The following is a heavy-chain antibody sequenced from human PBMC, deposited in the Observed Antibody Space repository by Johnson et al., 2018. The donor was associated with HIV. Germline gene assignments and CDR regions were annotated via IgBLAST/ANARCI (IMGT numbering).Heavy chain of an antibody. CDR2: ISFDGNNK. V-gene: IGHV3-30-3*01. Sequence: QVQLVESGGGLVQPGGSLRLSCAASGFTFSSYAMSWVRQAPGKGLEWVTFISFDGNNKYYGDSVKGRFTISRDNSKNMLYLLMNSLRADDTAVYYCARDQRGGYSYGDTFDFWGQGTMVTVSS. CDR1: GFTFSSYA. J-gene: IGHJ3*01. CDR3: ARDQRGGYSYGDTFDF. D-gene: IGHD5-18*01.